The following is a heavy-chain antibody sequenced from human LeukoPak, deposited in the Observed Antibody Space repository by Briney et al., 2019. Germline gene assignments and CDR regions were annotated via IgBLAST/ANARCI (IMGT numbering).Heavy chain of an antibody. CDR2: IYYSGST. CDR1: GGSISSSSYY. D-gene: IGHD3-22*01. CDR3: ARRPGGYDSSGYFDY. V-gene: IGHV4-39*01. Sequence: PSETLSLTCTVSGGSISSSSYYWGWIRQPPGKGLEWIGSIYYSGSTYYNPSLKSRVTISVDTSKNQFSLKLSSVTAADTAVYYCARRPGGYDSSGYFDYWGQGTLVTVSS. J-gene: IGHJ4*02.